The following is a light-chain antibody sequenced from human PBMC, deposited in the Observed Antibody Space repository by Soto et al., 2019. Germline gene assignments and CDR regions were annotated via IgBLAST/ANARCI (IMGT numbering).Light chain of an antibody. V-gene: IGLV2-14*01. CDR2: EVS. CDR3: SSYTSTSTTWV. CDR1: ISDVGGYNY. J-gene: IGLJ1*01. Sequence: QSAVTQPSSVSGCPGPSITISCTGTISDVGGYNYVSWYQLHPGKAPKLIIYEVSHRPSGASNHFSGYKSGNTASLTISGLQAEDEADYYCSSYTSTSTTWVFGTGTKVTVL.